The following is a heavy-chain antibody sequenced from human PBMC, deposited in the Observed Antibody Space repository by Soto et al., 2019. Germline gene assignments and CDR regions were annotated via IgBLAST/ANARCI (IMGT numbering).Heavy chain of an antibody. Sequence: KTXESLSVTGTVSGASISGYYWSWIRKSAGKGLEWIGRIYATGTTDYNPSLKSRVMMSVDTSKKQFSLKLRSVTAADTAVYYCVRDGTKTLRDWFDPWGQGISVTVYS. CDR2: IYATGTT. V-gene: IGHV4-4*07. J-gene: IGHJ5*02. CDR1: GASISGYY. CDR3: VRDGTKTLRDWFDP. D-gene: IGHD1-1*01.